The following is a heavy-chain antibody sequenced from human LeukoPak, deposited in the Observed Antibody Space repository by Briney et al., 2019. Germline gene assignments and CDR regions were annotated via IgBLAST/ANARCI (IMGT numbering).Heavy chain of an antibody. Sequence: GGSLRLSCAASGFTFSYAWMRWVRQAPGKGLEWVGRIKSKTDGGTTDYAAPVKGRFTISRDDSKNTLYLQMNSLKTEDTAVYYCTTVPATAVVTPGNDYWGQGTLVTVSS. J-gene: IGHJ4*02. CDR2: IKSKTDGGTT. V-gene: IGHV3-15*01. CDR3: TTVPATAVVTPGNDY. D-gene: IGHD4-23*01. CDR1: GFTFSYAW.